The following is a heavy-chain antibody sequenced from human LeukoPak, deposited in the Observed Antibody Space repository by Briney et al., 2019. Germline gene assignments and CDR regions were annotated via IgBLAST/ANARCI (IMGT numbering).Heavy chain of an antibody. J-gene: IGHJ3*02. Sequence: ASVKVSCKASGYTFTGYYMHWVRQAPGQGLEWMGWINPNSGGTNYAQKFQGRVTMTRGTSISTAYMELSRLRSDDTAVYYCAGDSGIVGATDDAFDIWGQGTMVTVSS. V-gene: IGHV1-2*02. CDR1: GYTFTGYY. CDR2: INPNSGGT. D-gene: IGHD1-26*01. CDR3: AGDSGIVGATDDAFDI.